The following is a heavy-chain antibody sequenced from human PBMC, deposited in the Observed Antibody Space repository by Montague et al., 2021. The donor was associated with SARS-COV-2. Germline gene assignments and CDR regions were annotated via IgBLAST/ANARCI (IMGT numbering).Heavy chain of an antibody. CDR1: GGSIRSSSYY. V-gene: IGHV4-39*07. CDR3: ARTTWLRGYFDL. Sequence: SETLSLTYTVSGGSIRSSSYYWGWIRQPPGKGLECIGSIYYSGSTYYNPSLKSRVTISVDTSKNHFSLKLSSVTAADTAVYYCARTTWLRGYFDLWGRGTLVTVSS. D-gene: IGHD5-12*01. CDR2: IYYSGST. J-gene: IGHJ2*01.